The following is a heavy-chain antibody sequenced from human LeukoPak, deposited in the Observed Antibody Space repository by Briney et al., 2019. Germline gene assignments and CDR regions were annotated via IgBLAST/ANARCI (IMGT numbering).Heavy chain of an antibody. CDR1: GYAISSGYY. J-gene: IGHJ4*02. Sequence: SETLSLTCAVSGYAISSGYYWGWIRQPPGKGLEWIGSIYHSGSTYYNPSLKSRVTISVDTSKNQFSLKLSSVTAADTAVYYCARGSSGSYYDYYFDYWGQGTLVTVSS. CDR3: ARGSSGSYYDYYFDY. V-gene: IGHV4-38-2*01. CDR2: IYHSGST. D-gene: IGHD3-10*01.